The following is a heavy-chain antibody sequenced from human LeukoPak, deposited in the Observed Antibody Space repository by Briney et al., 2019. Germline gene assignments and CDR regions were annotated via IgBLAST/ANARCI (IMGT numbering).Heavy chain of an antibody. CDR1: GFTFDDYA. Sequence: PGRSLRLSCAASGFTFDDYAMHWVRQAPGKGLEWVTGISWNSGSIGYADSVKGRFTISRDNAKNSLYLQMNSLRAEDTAFYYCAKVQISRRMAVAGTNAFDIWGQGTMVTVSS. CDR3: AKVQISRRMAVAGTNAFDI. D-gene: IGHD6-19*01. J-gene: IGHJ3*02. V-gene: IGHV3-9*01. CDR2: ISWNSGSI.